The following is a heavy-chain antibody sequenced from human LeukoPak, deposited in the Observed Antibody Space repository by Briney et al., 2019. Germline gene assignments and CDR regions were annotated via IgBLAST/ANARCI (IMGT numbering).Heavy chain of an antibody. CDR1: GFTVANNY. CDR2: IYSGGGT. CDR3: ARGDYGANFPFDY. D-gene: IGHD4-17*01. J-gene: IGHJ4*02. V-gene: IGHV3-66*01. Sequence: GGSLRLSCAASGFTVANNYMSWVRQAPGKGLEWVSVIYSGGGTYYADSVKGRFTISRDNSKNTLDLHRNSLRAEDTAVYYCARGDYGANFPFDYWGQGTLVTVSS.